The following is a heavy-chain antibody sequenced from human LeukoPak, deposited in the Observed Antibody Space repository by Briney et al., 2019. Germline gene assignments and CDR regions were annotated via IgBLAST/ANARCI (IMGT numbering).Heavy chain of an antibody. CDR3: ARELTINWFDP. J-gene: IGHJ5*02. Sequence: RASVTVSCKASGYTFTGYYMHWVRQAPGQGLEWMGWINPNSGGTNYAQKFQGRVTMTRDTSISTAYMELSRLRSDDTAVYYCARELTINWFDPWGQGTLVTVSS. D-gene: IGHD3-3*01. CDR1: GYTFTGYY. V-gene: IGHV1-2*02. CDR2: INPNSGGT.